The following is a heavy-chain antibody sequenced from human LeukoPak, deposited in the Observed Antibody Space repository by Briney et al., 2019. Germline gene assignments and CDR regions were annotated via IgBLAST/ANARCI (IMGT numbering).Heavy chain of an antibody. CDR1: GGSFSSYY. CDR3: ARSWGSSSGIDN. D-gene: IGHD6-13*01. V-gene: IGHV4-59*01. J-gene: IGHJ4*02. CDR2: IYYGGDT. Sequence: SETLSLTCTVSGGSFSSYYWSWIRQPPGKGLEWIVYIYYGGDTNYNPSLKSRVTISVDTSKTQFSLKLSSVTAADTAVFYCARSWGSSSGIDNWGQGTLVTVSS.